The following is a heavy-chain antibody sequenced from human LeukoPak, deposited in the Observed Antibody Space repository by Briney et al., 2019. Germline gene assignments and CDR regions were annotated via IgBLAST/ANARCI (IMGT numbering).Heavy chain of an antibody. V-gene: IGHV4-30-4*01. CDR3: ARALVLRHVLEDY. J-gene: IGHJ4*02. D-gene: IGHD3-3*01. CDR2: IYYSGST. Sequence: SETLSLTCAVYGGSFSGYYWSWIRQPPGKGLEWIGYIYYSGSTYYNPSLKSRVTISVDTSKNQFSLKLSSVTAADTAVYYCARALVLRHVLEDYWGQGTLVTVSS. CDR1: GGSFSGYY.